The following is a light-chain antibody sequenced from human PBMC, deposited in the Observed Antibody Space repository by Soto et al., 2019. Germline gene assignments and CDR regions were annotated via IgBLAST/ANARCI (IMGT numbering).Light chain of an antibody. CDR1: QSLRSS. J-gene: IGKJ4*01. Sequence: ETMMTQSPDTLSVSLGERATLSCRASQSLRSSLAWYQQKPGQAPRLLIYDASTRATGIPARFSGSGAGTDFTLTISSLGPEDSATYYCQQRRSSLTFGGGTKVDIK. CDR3: QQRRSSLT. CDR2: DAS. V-gene: IGKV3D-11*02.